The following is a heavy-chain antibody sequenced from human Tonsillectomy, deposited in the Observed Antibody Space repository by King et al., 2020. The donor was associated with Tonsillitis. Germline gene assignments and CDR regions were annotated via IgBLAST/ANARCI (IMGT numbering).Heavy chain of an antibody. J-gene: IGHJ6*02. CDR1: GYTFTSYY. CDR3: ARVAVAGRSSYGMDV. CDR2: INPSGGST. Sequence: VQLVESGAEVKKPGASVKVSCKASGYTFTSYYMHWVRQAPGQGLEWMGIINPSGGSTNCAQKFQGRVTMTRATSTRTVYMELSSLRSEDTAVYYCARVAVAGRSSYGMDVWGQGTTVTVSS. D-gene: IGHD6-19*01. V-gene: IGHV1-46*01.